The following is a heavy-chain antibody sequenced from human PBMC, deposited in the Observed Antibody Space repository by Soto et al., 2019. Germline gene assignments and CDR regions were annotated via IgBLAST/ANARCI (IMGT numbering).Heavy chain of an antibody. Sequence: GGSLRLSCAASGFTFSSYWMSWVRQAPGKGLEWVANIKQDGSEKYYVDSVKGRFTISRDKAKNSLYLQMNSLRAEETAVYYCAGDHSGDSSSWSLHYWFDPWGQGTLVTVSS. J-gene: IGHJ5*02. CDR1: GFTFSSYW. D-gene: IGHD6-13*01. CDR2: IKQDGSEK. V-gene: IGHV3-7*01. CDR3: AGDHSGDSSSWSLHYWFDP.